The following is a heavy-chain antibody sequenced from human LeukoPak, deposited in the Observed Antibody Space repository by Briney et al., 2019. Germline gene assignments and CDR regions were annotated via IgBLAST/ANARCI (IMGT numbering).Heavy chain of an antibody. CDR2: ISGGGDIR. CDR1: GFTFSNFA. Sequence: PGGSLRLSCAASGFTFSNFAMNWVRQAPGKGLEWISTISGGGDIRHFADSVKGRFTMSRDNSKNTVYLQMNSLRVEDTAIYYCAKDMEDSSGLLGYYYGMDVWGQGTTVTVSS. CDR3: AKDMEDSSGLLGYYYGMDV. J-gene: IGHJ6*02. D-gene: IGHD6-19*01. V-gene: IGHV3-23*01.